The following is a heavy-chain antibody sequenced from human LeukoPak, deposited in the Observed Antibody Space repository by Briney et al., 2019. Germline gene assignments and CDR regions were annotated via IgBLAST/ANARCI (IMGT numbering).Heavy chain of an antibody. J-gene: IGHJ4*02. CDR3: ARDRRVRGVDY. Sequence: SETVSLTCTVSGGSISSYYWGWIRQPPGKGLEWIGSIYYSGSTYYNPSLKSRVTISVDTSKNQFSLKLSSVTAADTAVYYCARDRRVRGVDYWGQGTLVTVSS. D-gene: IGHD3-10*01. CDR1: GGSISSYY. CDR2: IYYSGST. V-gene: IGHV4-39*07.